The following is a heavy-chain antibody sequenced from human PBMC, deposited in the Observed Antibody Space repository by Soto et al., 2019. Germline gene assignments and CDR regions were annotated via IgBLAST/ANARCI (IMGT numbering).Heavy chain of an antibody. CDR2: ISYDGSNK. CDR1: GFTFNTYA. J-gene: IGHJ5*02. Sequence: PGGSLRLSCVVSGFTFNTYAMHWVRQAPGKGLEWVAVISYDGSNKYYADSVKGRFTISRDNSKNTLYLQMNSLRAEDTAVYYCASPEAAAGNWFDPWGQGTLVTVSS. CDR3: ASPEAAAGNWFDP. V-gene: IGHV3-30-3*01. D-gene: IGHD6-13*01.